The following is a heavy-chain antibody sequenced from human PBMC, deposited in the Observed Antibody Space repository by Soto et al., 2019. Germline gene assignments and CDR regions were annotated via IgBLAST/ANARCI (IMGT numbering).Heavy chain of an antibody. CDR2: IVGGSGST. CDR1: GVTLTSAD. D-gene: IGHD3-3*01. Sequence: QMPLVQSGPEVKKPGTSVKVSCKASGVTLTSADVQWVRQTRGQRLEWIGWIVGGSGSTNYAQQFQGRLAITRDMSTSTVYMELSSLRSEDTAVYYCAADWSNRPFDFWGQGTLVTVSS. J-gene: IGHJ4*02. V-gene: IGHV1-58*01. CDR3: AADWSNRPFDF.